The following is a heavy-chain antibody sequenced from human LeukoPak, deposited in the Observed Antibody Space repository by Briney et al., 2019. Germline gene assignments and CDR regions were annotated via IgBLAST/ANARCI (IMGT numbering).Heavy chain of an antibody. D-gene: IGHD3-9*01. CDR3: ASGLRYFDLYY. CDR2: INHSGST. CDR1: GGSISSYY. Sequence: SETLSLTRTVSGGSISSYYWSWIRQPPGKGLEWIGEINHSGSTNYNPSLKSRVTISVDTSKNQFSLKLSSVTAADTAVYYCASGLRYFDLYYWGQGTLVTVSS. J-gene: IGHJ4*02. V-gene: IGHV4-34*01.